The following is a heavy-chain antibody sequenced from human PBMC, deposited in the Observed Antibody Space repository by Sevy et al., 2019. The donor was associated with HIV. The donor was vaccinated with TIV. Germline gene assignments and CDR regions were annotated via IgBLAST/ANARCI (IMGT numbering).Heavy chain of an antibody. J-gene: IGHJ4*02. CDR2: ISFSGNYI. V-gene: IGHV3-21*01. CDR3: ATSSGWALDY. CDR1: GITFKTYK. D-gene: IGHD6-19*01. Sequence: GGSLRLSCVASGITFKTYKIDWVRQTPGKGLEWVSSISFSGNYIYYADFAKGRFTISRDNARNSLYLQIISLTAEDTAVDYCATSSGWALDYWGQGTLVTVSS.